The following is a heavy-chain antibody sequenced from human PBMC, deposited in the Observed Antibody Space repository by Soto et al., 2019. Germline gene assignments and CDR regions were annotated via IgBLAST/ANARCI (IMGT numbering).Heavy chain of an antibody. V-gene: IGHV1-2*02. J-gene: IGHJ4*02. CDR2: INPNSGGT. D-gene: IGHD6-13*01. CDR3: AREWVAAAGSSPSSDY. CDR1: GYTFTGYY. Sequence: ASVKVSCKASGYTFTGYYMHWVRQAPGQGLEWMGWINPNSGGTNYAQKFQGRVTMTRDTSISTAYMELSRLRSDDTAVYYCAREWVAAAGSSPSSDYWGQGTLVTVSS.